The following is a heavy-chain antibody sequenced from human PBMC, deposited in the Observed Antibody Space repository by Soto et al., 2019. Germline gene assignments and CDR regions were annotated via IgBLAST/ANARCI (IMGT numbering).Heavy chain of an antibody. D-gene: IGHD3-22*01. CDR1: GFTFSSYS. V-gene: IGHV3-21*01. CDR3: ARDYYDSSGYLAPLDY. J-gene: IGHJ4*02. Sequence: PGGSLRLSCAASGFTFSSYSMNWVRQAPWKGLEWVSSISSSSYIYYADSVKGRFTISRDNAKNSLYLQMNSLRAEDTAVYYCARDYYDSSGYLAPLDYWGQGTLVTVSS. CDR2: ISSSSYI.